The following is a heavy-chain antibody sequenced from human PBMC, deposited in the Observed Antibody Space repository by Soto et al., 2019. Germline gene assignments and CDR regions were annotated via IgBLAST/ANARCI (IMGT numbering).Heavy chain of an antibody. Sequence: GASVKVSCKASGGTFSSYAISWVRQAPGPGLEWMRGIIPIFGTANYAQKFQGRVTITADESTSTAYMELSSLRSEDTAVYYCASDDYVWGSYRSASGYYYYGMDVWGQGTTVTVSS. CDR2: IIPIFGTA. V-gene: IGHV1-69*13. CDR3: ASDDYVWGSYRSASGYYYYGMDV. J-gene: IGHJ6*02. CDR1: GGTFSSYA. D-gene: IGHD3-16*02.